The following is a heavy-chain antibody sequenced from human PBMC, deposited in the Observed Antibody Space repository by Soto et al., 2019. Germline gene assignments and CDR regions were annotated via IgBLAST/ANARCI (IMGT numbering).Heavy chain of an antibody. D-gene: IGHD5-18*01. J-gene: IGHJ4*02. CDR1: GYTFTSYA. Sequence: ASVKVSCKASGYTFTSYAMHWVRQAPGQRLEWMGWISAYNGNTNYAQKLQGRVTMTTDTSTSTAYMELRSLRSDDTAVYYCARGPTTYSYGSKQFDYWGQGTLVTVSS. CDR3: ARGPTTYSYGSKQFDY. CDR2: ISAYNGNT. V-gene: IGHV1-18*01.